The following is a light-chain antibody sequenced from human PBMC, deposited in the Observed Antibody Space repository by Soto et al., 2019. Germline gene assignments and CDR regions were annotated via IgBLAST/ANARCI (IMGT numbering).Light chain of an antibody. J-gene: IGKJ3*01. CDR1: QDIGNS. V-gene: IGKV1-33*01. CDR3: QKSAHLPL. CDR2: DAS. Sequence: DIQMTQSPPSLSASVGDRVTITCQASQDIGNSLNWFQHKPAKAPNLVIYDASNLEIGVPSRFRGSGSGSNFTVTIISLRPEDIATYYCQKSAHLPLFGPGNKV.